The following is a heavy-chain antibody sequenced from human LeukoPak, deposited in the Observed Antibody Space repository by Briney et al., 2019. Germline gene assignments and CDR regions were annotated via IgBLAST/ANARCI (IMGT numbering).Heavy chain of an antibody. V-gene: IGHV4-61*02. CDR1: GGSISSGSYY. J-gene: IGHJ6*03. Sequence: SETLSLTCTVSGGSISSGSYYWSWIRQPAGKGLEWIGRIYTRGSTNYNPSLKSRVTISVDTSKNQFSLKLSSVTAADTAVYYCARAVIVGAPLGYYYMDVWGKGTTVTVSS. CDR3: ARAVIVGAPLGYYYMDV. D-gene: IGHD1-26*01. CDR2: IYTRGST.